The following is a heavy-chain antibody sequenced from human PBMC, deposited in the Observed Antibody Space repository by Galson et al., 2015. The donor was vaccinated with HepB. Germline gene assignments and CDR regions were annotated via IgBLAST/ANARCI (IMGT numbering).Heavy chain of an antibody. Sequence: ETLSLTCSVSGGSISGSNSYWAWILQPPGQGLEWIGRIYYSGDPHYNPSLKSPVTISVDPSKDQFSLHLSSVTAADTAVYYCALHVDTVMGGPYYFDFWGQGALVTVSS. V-gene: IGHV4-39*01. CDR1: GGSISGSNSY. J-gene: IGHJ4*02. CDR2: IYYSGDP. CDR3: ALHVDTVMGGPYYFDF. D-gene: IGHD5-18*01.